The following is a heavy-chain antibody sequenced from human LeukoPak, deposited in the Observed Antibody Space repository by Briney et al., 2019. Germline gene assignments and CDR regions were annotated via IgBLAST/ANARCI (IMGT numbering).Heavy chain of an antibody. J-gene: IGHJ6*02. D-gene: IGHD3-9*01. V-gene: IGHV3-66*01. CDR2: IYGGGTT. CDR3: AREARYYDILTGYHNYSGVDV. Sequence: SGGSLRLSCAGSGFTVSKDYMTWVRQAPGKGWEAFPQIYGGGTTYYADSVKGRFTISRDSSSNTLHLQMNSLRAEDTAVYYCAREARYYDILTGYHNYSGVDVWGQGTSVIVSS. CDR1: GFTVSKDY.